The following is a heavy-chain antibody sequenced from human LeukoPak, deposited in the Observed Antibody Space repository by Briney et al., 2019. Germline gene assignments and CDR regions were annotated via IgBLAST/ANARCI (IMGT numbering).Heavy chain of an antibody. D-gene: IGHD4-11*01. J-gene: IGHJ4*02. V-gene: IGHV4-34*01. CDR2: INHSGST. Sequence: PSETLSLTCAVYGGSFSGYYWSWIRQPPGKGLEWIGEINHSGSTNYNPSLKSRVTISVDTSKNQFSLKLSSVTAADTAVYYCARDPRSDYSIDSWGQGTLVTVSS. CDR3: ARDPRSDYSIDS. CDR1: GGSFSGYY.